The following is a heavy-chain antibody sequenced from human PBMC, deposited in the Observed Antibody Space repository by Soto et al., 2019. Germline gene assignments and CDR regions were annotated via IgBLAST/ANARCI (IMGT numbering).Heavy chain of an antibody. V-gene: IGHV3-23*01. J-gene: IGHJ6*03. CDR3: AKDTVPDYYYYYMDV. Sequence: GGSLRLSCAASGFTFSSYAMSWVRQAPGKGLEWVSAISGSGGSTYYADSVKGRFTISRDNSKNTLYLQMNSLRAEDTAVYYCAKDTVPDYYYYYMDVWGKGTTVTVSS. CDR2: ISGSGGST. CDR1: GFTFSSYA. D-gene: IGHD4-17*01.